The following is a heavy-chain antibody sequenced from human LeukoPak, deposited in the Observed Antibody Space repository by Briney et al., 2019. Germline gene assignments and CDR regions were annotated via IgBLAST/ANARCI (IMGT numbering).Heavy chain of an antibody. CDR1: GFTFSSYS. Sequence: GGSLRLSCAASGFTFSSYSMNWVRQAPGKGLEWVAVISYDGSNKYYADSVKGRFTISRDNSKNTLYLQMNSLRAEDTAVYYCAKARITMIVVADWGQGTLVTVSS. CDR2: ISYDGSNK. J-gene: IGHJ4*02. CDR3: AKARITMIVVAD. D-gene: IGHD3-22*01. V-gene: IGHV3-30*18.